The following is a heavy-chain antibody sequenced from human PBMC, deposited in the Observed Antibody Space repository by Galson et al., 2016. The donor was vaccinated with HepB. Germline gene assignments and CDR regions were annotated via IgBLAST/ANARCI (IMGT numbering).Heavy chain of an antibody. CDR3: ARDSGYNEHGGFDN. D-gene: IGHD5-24*01. CDR1: GFSVGSTY. J-gene: IGHJ4*02. Sequence: SLRLSCAASGFSVGSTYMSWVHQAPGKGLEGVSAIFSGGSTFYSKSVMGRFTISRDASKNTLYLQMRDLRSEDTALYCCARDSGYNEHGGFDNWGQGTLVAVSS. V-gene: IGHV3-66*02. CDR2: IFSGGST.